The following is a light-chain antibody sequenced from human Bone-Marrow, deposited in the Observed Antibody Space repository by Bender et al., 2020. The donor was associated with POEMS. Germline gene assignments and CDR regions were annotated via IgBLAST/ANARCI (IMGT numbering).Light chain of an antibody. CDR3: SSFTTNITVV. V-gene: IGLV2-14*03. CDR1: SSDIGFSDH. J-gene: IGLJ2*01. CDR2: DVT. Sequence: QTAPTQPASVSGSPGQSITISCIGASSDIGFSDHISWYQQRPGEAPQLMIYDVTDRPSGVSSRFSGSKSGNTASLTISGLQAEDEADYYCSSFTTNITVVFGRGTKLTVL.